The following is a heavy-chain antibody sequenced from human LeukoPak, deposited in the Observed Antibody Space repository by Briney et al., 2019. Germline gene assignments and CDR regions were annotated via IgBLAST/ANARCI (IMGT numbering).Heavy chain of an antibody. D-gene: IGHD5-18*01. CDR3: ARSGRYSYGYSGY. J-gene: IGHJ4*02. V-gene: IGHV3-30*04. CDR2: ISYDGSNK. Sequence: GGSLRLSRAASGFTFSSYAMHWVRQAPGKGLEWVAVISYDGSNKYYADSVKGRFTISRDNSKNTLYLQMNSLRAEDTAVYYCARSGRYSYGYSGYWGQGTLVTVSS. CDR1: GFTFSSYA.